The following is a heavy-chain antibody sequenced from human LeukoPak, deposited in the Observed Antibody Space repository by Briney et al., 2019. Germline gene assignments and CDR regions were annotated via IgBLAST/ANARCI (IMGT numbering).Heavy chain of an antibody. J-gene: IGHJ3*02. Sequence: GASVKVSCKTSGSTFNDYYIHWVRQAPGQGLEWMGWLNPYSGGTNYAQKFQGRVTLTRDTSISTAYMELSRLRSDDTAVYYCARVEKYRDAFDIWGQGTMVTVSS. CDR3: ARVEKYRDAFDI. CDR1: GSTFNDYY. CDR2: LNPYSGGT. V-gene: IGHV1-2*02. D-gene: IGHD2-2*02.